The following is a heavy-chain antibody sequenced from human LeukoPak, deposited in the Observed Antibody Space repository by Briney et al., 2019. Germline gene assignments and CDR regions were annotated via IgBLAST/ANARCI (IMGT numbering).Heavy chain of an antibody. D-gene: IGHD2-2*01. V-gene: IGHV4-31*03. CDR2: IYYGGST. Sequence: SETLSLTCTVSGGSISSGGYYWSWVRQLPGKGLEWIGYIYYGGSTYYNPSLKSRVTISVETSKNQFSLKLSSVTAADTAVCYCARGSSYCSSTSCYPTNWFDPWGQGTLVTVSS. J-gene: IGHJ5*02. CDR1: GGSISSGGYY. CDR3: ARGSSYCSSTSCYPTNWFDP.